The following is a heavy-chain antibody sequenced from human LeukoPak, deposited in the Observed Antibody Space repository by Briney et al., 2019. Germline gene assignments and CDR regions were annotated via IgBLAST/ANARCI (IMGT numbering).Heavy chain of an antibody. CDR3: ARNSGGIVVVPTAAPDY. J-gene: IGHJ4*02. CDR1: GYTFTGYY. D-gene: IGHD2-2*01. Sequence: ASVKVSCKASGYTFTGYYIHWVRQAPGLGLEWMGRINPNSGGTNYAQKFQGRVTMTRETSISTAYMELSRLRSDDTAVYYCARNSGGIVVVPTAAPDYWGQGTLVTVSS. CDR2: INPNSGGT. V-gene: IGHV1-2*06.